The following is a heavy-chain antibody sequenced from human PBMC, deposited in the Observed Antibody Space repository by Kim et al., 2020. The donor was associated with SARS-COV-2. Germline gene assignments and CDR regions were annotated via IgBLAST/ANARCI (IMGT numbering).Heavy chain of an antibody. Sequence: NPSLKSRVTISVDTSKNQFSLKLSSVTAADTAVYYCARHGSTWIWGLFDYWGQGTLVTVSS. V-gene: IGHV4-39*01. CDR3: ARHGSTWIWGLFDY. J-gene: IGHJ4*02. D-gene: IGHD5-12*01.